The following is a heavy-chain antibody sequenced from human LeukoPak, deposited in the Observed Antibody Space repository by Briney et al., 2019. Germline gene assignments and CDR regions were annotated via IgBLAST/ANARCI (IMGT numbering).Heavy chain of an antibody. CDR2: INYSGST. V-gene: IGHV4-38-2*02. CDR1: GYSISTSYY. D-gene: IGHD6-19*01. CDR3: ARDGSSAVADY. Sequence: PSETLSPTCTVSGYSISTSYYWGWIRQPPGKGLEWIGSINYSGSTYHNPSLKSRVTMSVDTSNNQFSLKLSSVTAADTAVYYCARDGSSAVADYWGQGTLVTVSS. J-gene: IGHJ4*02.